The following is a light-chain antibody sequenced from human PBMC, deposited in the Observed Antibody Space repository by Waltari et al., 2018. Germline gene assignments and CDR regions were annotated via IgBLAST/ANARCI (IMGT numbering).Light chain of an antibody. CDR3: ALYMGSGIWV. J-gene: IGLJ3*02. Sequence: QTVVTQEPSLSVSPGGTVTLTCALSSGSVSTTSYATWYKQTPGQPPRTLVYKGNARSSGVPDRFSGSILGNTAALTITGAQADDESDYYCALYMGSGIWVFGGGTKLTVL. V-gene: IGLV8-61*01. CDR2: KGN. CDR1: SGSVSTTSY.